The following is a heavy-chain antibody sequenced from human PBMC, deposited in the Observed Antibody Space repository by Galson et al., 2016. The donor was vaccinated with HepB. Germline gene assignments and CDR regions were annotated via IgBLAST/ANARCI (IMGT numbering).Heavy chain of an antibody. CDR3: ARDPNYDILTTYGMDV. Sequence: LRLSCAASGFTFSSYWMDWVRQAPGKGLVWVPRIKSDGSITTYADSVKGRFAISRDNAKNTLYLQMNSLRAEDTAVYYCARDPNYDILTTYGMDVWGQGTTVTVSS. CDR1: GFTFSSYW. CDR2: IKSDGSIT. D-gene: IGHD3-9*01. V-gene: IGHV3-74*01. J-gene: IGHJ6*02.